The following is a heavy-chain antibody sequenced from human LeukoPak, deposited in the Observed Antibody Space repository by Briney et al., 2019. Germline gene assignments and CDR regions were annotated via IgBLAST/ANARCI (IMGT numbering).Heavy chain of an antibody. D-gene: IGHD2-2*01. CDR1: GFTFSTYA. CDR3: ARSVGSTSCDFDY. J-gene: IGHJ4*02. Sequence: PGGSLRLSCAASGFTFSTYAMHWVRQAPGKGLEWVSIISYDGSDKYNADSVKGRFTISRDNAKNSLYLQMNSLRAEDTAVYYCARSVGSTSCDFDYWGQGTLVTVSS. CDR2: ISYDGSDK. V-gene: IGHV3-30*04.